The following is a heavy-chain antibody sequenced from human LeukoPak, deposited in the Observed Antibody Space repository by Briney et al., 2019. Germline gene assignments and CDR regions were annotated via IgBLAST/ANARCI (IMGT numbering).Heavy chain of an antibody. V-gene: IGHV3-30*03. J-gene: IGHJ5*02. D-gene: IGHD3-22*01. CDR3: ARRAGDTSGEGWFDP. Sequence: PGGSLRLSCAASGFTFSRYGMHWVRQAPGKGLEWLAVISYDGGNRHYADSVKGRFTISRDNSKSTLYLQMNSLKPDDTAVYYCARRAGDTSGEGWFDPWGQGTLATVSS. CDR1: GFTFSRYG. CDR2: ISYDGGNR.